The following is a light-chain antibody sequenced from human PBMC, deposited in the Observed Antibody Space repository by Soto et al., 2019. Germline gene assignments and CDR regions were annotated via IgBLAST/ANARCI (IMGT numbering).Light chain of an antibody. J-gene: IGLJ1*01. CDR1: SSNLGSGFD. V-gene: IGLV1-40*01. Sequence: QSVLTQPPSVSGAPGQRVTISCTGSSSNLGSGFDVQWYQQLPGTAPKLLIYGNGNRPSGVPDRFSGSKSGTSASLAITGLQADDEADYYCQSYDSSLSGSEVFGTGTKVTVL. CDR2: GNG. CDR3: QSYDSSLSGSEV.